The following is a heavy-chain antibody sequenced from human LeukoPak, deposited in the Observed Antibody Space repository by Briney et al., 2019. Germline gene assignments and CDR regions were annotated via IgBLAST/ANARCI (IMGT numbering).Heavy chain of an antibody. CDR2: ISGSGDIT. Sequence: PGGSLRLSCAASGFTFSSYAMSWVRQAPGKGLERVSVISGSGDITYYADSVKGRFTISRDNSKNTLYLQMNSLRAEDTAVYYCAKRAGYYFDYWGQGTLVTVSS. V-gene: IGHV3-23*01. CDR1: GFTFSSYA. CDR3: AKRAGYYFDY. J-gene: IGHJ4*02. D-gene: IGHD4/OR15-4a*01.